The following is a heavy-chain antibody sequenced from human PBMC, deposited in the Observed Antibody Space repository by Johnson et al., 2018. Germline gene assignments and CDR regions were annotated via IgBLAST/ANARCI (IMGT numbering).Heavy chain of an antibody. CDR1: GFTFSNYD. D-gene: IGHD2-2*01. CDR2: IGTDGDT. J-gene: IGHJ6*02. CDR3: PRSRRVPAASYYYSGFDG. V-gene: IGHV3-13*01. Sequence: VQLVESGGGLVQPGGSLRLSCVASGFTFSNYDMHWVRHATGEGLEWVSAIGTDGDTYYPGSVTGRFTNSSENAKNSLYLQMNSLRAGDTAVYYCPRSRRVPAASYYYSGFDGWGQGTTVTFSS.